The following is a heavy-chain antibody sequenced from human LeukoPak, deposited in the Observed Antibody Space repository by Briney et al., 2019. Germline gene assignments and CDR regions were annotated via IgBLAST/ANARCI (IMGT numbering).Heavy chain of an antibody. CDR3: ARENGEYSYDYYYYYYMDV. V-gene: IGHV3-21*04. Sequence: TGGSLRLSCAASGFTFNSFSMNWVRQAPGKGLEWVSSISSSTIYTYYADSVKGRFTISRDNAKNSLYLQMNSLRAEDTALYYCARENGEYSYDYYYYYYMDVWGKGTTVTVSS. CDR1: GFTFNSFS. CDR2: ISSSTIYT. J-gene: IGHJ6*03. D-gene: IGHD5-18*01.